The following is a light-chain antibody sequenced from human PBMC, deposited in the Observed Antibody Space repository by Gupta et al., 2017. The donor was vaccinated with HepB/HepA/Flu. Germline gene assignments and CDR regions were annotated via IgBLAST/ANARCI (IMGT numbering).Light chain of an antibody. CDR3: EAWDDRVSGPV. J-gene: IGLJ2*01. V-gene: IGLV1-47*02. CDR2: SNN. CDR1: ACNIGNNH. Sequence: QSVLTQPPSASGTPGPALTISCSGSACNIGNNHVYWYQQLPGTAPQLLIYSNNHRPSGVPDRFSVSKSGTKAALAISGLRSEDEADDYCEAWDDRVSGPVFGGGTKLTVL.